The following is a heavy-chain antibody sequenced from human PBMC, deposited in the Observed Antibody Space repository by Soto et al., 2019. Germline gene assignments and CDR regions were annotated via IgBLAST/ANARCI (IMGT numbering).Heavy chain of an antibody. V-gene: IGHV3-30*18. D-gene: IGHD3-9*01. CDR3: AKGVTDIFYGMDV. Sequence: GSLRLSCAASGFTFSSYGMHWVRQAPGKGLEWVAVISYDGSNKYYADSVKGRFTISRDNSKNTLYLQMNSLRAEDTAVYYCAKGVTDIFYGMDVWGQGTTVTVSS. J-gene: IGHJ6*02. CDR1: GFTFSSYG. CDR2: ISYDGSNK.